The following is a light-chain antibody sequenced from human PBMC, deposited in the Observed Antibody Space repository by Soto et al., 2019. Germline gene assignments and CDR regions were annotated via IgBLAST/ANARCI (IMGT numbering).Light chain of an antibody. CDR3: QQRSNWSWT. V-gene: IGKV3-11*01. J-gene: IGKJ1*01. Sequence: EIWLTQSPATLSLSPGERATLSCRASQSVSSYLAWHQQKPGQAPRLLIYDASNRATGIPARFSGSGSGTDFTLTISSLEPEDFAVYYCQQRSNWSWTFGQGTKVDIK. CDR1: QSVSSY. CDR2: DAS.